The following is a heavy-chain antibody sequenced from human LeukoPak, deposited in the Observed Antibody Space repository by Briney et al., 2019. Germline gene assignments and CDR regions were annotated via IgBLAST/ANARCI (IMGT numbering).Heavy chain of an antibody. CDR2: ISDSGGST. J-gene: IGHJ4*02. Sequence: GGSLRLSCTASGFTFSTFAMNWVRQAPGKGLEWVSAISDSGGSTYYADSVKGRFTISRDNAKNSLYLQMNSLRAEDTAVYYCARDPPNWGFGYWGQGTLVTVSS. CDR3: ARDPPNWGFGY. CDR1: GFTFSTFA. D-gene: IGHD7-27*01. V-gene: IGHV3-23*01.